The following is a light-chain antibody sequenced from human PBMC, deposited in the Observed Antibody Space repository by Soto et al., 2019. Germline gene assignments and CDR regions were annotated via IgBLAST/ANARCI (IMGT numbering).Light chain of an antibody. V-gene: IGKV1-5*03. CDR3: QHYNSYWT. CDR1: QSISSW. CDR2: KAS. Sequence: DIQMTQSPSTLSASVGDRVTITCRASQSISSWLAWYQQKPGKAPKLLIYKASSLESGVPSRFSGSGSGTESTLTISSLQPDDFATYYCQHYNSYWTFGQGTKVEIK. J-gene: IGKJ1*01.